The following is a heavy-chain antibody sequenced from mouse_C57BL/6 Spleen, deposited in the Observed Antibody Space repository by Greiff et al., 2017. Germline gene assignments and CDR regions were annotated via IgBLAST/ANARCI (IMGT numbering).Heavy chain of an antibody. V-gene: IGHV5-9-1*02. Sequence: VQLVESGEGLVKPGGSLKLSCAASGFTFSSYAMSWVRQTPEKRLEWVAYISSGGDYIYYADTVKGRFPISRDNARNTLYLQMSSLKSEDTAMYYCTRDQITTVVATDYAMDYWGQGTSVTVSS. CDR3: TRDQITTVVATDYAMDY. CDR1: GFTFSSYA. CDR2: ISSGGDYI. J-gene: IGHJ4*01. D-gene: IGHD1-1*01.